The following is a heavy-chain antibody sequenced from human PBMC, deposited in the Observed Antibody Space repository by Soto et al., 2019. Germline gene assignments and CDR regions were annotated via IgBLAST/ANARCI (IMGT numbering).Heavy chain of an antibody. CDR2: ISTYNGNT. CDR1: GYTFTTYD. D-gene: IGHD2-8*01. J-gene: IGHJ6*02. V-gene: IGHV1-18*01. CDR3: ARDPYRVLMVNAPDLYGMDV. Sequence: QVQLVQSGAEVKKPGASVKVSCKASGYTFTTYDISWVRQAPGQGLEWMGRISTYNGNTNYPQSLQGRLTMTTHTCTTTAYMGLRSLRSDDTAVSYGARDPYRVLMVNAPDLYGMDVWGQGTTVTVSS.